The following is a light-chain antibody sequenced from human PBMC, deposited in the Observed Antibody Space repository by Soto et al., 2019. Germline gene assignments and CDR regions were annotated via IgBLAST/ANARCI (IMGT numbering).Light chain of an antibody. V-gene: IGKV1-39*01. Sequence: DIQMTQSPCSLSASVGDRVTITCRASKSINNCLNWYQQKPGKAPKLLIYAASSLQSGVPSRFSGSGSGTHFTLTISSLQPEDFATYYCQQGFNTPNTFGPGTKVDIK. CDR2: AAS. CDR3: QQGFNTPNT. J-gene: IGKJ3*01. CDR1: KSINNC.